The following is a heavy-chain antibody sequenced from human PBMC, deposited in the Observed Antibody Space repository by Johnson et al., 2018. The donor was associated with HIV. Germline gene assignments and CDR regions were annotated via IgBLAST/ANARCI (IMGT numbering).Heavy chain of an antibody. CDR1: GFTVSSNY. Sequence: VQLVESGGGLVQPGGSLRLSCAASGFTVSSNYMSWVHQAPGKGLEWVSVIYSGGSTYYADSVKGRFTISRANSKNPLYLQMNSLGAEDTAVYYRAAPRWLRSSSKTSEGEGGAFDIWGQGTMVTVSS. V-gene: IGHV3-66*02. CDR2: IYSGGST. CDR3: AAPRWLRSSSKTSEGEGGAFDI. J-gene: IGHJ3*02. D-gene: IGHD6-6*01.